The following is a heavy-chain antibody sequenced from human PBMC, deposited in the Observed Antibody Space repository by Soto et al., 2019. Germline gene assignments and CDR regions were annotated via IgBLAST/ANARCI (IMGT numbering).Heavy chain of an antibody. CDR1: GGTFSSYA. D-gene: IGHD6-19*01. CDR2: IIPIFGTA. J-gene: IGHJ6*02. V-gene: IGHV1-69*13. Sequence: SVKVSCKASGGTFSSYAISWVRQAPGQGLEWMGGIIPIFGTANYAQKFQGRVTITADESTSTAYMELSSLRSEDTAVYYCARDWRLRLAGKYYYYGMDVWGQGTTVTVSS. CDR3: ARDWRLRLAGKYYYYGMDV.